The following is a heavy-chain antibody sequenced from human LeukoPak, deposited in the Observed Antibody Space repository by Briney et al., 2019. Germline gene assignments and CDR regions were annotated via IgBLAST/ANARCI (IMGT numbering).Heavy chain of an antibody. Sequence: PGGSLRLSCGASGFAFSDSYMDWVRQARGKGLQWVGRIRNKAHSFTTDYASSVKGSRSISRDDSKNSLFLQMNTLKTEDTAVYYCVRVRHGDYFDPWGLGTLVTVSS. CDR3: VRVRHGDYFDP. J-gene: IGHJ4*02. CDR1: GFAFSDSY. V-gene: IGHV3-72*01. CDR2: IRNKAHSFTT. D-gene: IGHD4-17*01.